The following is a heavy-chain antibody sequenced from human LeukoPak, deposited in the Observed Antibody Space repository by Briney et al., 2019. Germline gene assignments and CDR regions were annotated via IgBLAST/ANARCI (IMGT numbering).Heavy chain of an antibody. CDR2: IWYDGSNK. V-gene: IGHV3-33*01. CDR1: GFTFSSYG. Sequence: GRSLRLSCAASGFTFSSYGMHWVRQAPGKGLEWVAVIWYDGSNKYYADSVKGRFTISRDNSKNTLYLQMNSLRAEDTAMYYCARDPSSMTTVTSDFDYWGQGTLVTVSS. CDR3: ARDPSSMTTVTSDFDY. D-gene: IGHD4-17*01. J-gene: IGHJ4*02.